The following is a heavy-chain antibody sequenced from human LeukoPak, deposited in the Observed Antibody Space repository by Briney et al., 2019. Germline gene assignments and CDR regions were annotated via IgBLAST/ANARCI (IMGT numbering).Heavy chain of an antibody. CDR3: LRGYYDILTGFLGSDAFDI. Sequence: PSETLSLTCTVSGGSMRSYYWGWIRQPPGKGLEWIGSIYYSGSTYYNPSLKSRVTISVDTSKNQFSLKLSSVTAADTAVYYCLRGYYDILTGFLGSDAFDIWGQGTMVTVSS. CDR2: IYYSGST. D-gene: IGHD3-9*01. J-gene: IGHJ3*02. CDR1: GGSMRSYY. V-gene: IGHV4-39*07.